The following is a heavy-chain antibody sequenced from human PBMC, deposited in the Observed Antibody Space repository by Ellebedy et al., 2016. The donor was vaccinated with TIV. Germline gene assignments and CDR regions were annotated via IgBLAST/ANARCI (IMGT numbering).Heavy chain of an antibody. CDR2: IYYSGIT. D-gene: IGHD1-14*01. Sequence: MPSETLSLTCTVSGGSISSSSYYWGWIRQPPGKGLEWIGTIYYSGITYYNPSLKSRVTISVDTSKNQLSLKLSSVTAADTAVYYCARAVFGTKFDFWGQGTLVTVSS. V-gene: IGHV4-39*07. CDR3: ARAVFGTKFDF. J-gene: IGHJ4*02. CDR1: GGSISSSSYY.